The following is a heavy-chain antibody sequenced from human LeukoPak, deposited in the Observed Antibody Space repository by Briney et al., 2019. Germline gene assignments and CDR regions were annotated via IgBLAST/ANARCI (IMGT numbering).Heavy chain of an antibody. CDR2: IRSKAYGGTA. D-gene: IGHD2-15*01. Sequence: GGSLRLSCAASGFTVGSNYMSWVRQAPGKGLEWVGFIRSKAYGGTAEYAASVKGRFTISRDDSKSIAYLQLNSLKTEDTAMYYCTKGSCSGGTCYSNCWGQGTLVTVSS. J-gene: IGHJ4*02. CDR3: TKGSCSGGTCYSNC. CDR1: GFTVGSNY. V-gene: IGHV3-49*04.